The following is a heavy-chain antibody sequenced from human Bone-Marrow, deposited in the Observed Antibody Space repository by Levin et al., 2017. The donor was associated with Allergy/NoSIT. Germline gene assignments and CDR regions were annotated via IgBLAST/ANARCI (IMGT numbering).Heavy chain of an antibody. D-gene: IGHD6-19*01. J-gene: IGHJ4*02. CDR2: ISGDGTNK. CDR1: GFTFSRA. Sequence: QAGGSLRLSCAATGFTFSRAMHWVRQAPGKGLDWVAVISGDGTNKYYAESVKGRFTISRDNAKTTLYLQMNSLRAEDTAVYYCARKGGSSGWYDYLDYWGQGTLVTVSS. CDR3: ARKGGSSGWYDYLDY. V-gene: IGHV3-30-3*01.